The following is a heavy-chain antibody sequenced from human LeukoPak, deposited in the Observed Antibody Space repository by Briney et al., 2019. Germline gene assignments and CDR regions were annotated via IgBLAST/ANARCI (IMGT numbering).Heavy chain of an antibody. J-gene: IGHJ4*02. Sequence: PSETLSLTCAVYGGSFSGYYWSWIRQPPGKGLEWIGEINHSGSTNYNPSLKSRVTISVDTSKNQFSLKLSSVTAAGTAVYYCARGRGRGYYDSSGYPPRAFDYWGQGTLVTVSS. CDR3: ARGRGRGYYDSSGYPPRAFDY. CDR2: INHSGST. CDR1: GGSFSGYY. D-gene: IGHD3-22*01. V-gene: IGHV4-34*01.